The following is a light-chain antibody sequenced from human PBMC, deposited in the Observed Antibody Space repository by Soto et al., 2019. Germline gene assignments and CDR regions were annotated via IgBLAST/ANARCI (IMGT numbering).Light chain of an antibody. CDR1: QAISSY. CDR3: QQLNSYPLT. V-gene: IGKV1-9*01. CDR2: AAS. J-gene: IGKJ4*01. Sequence: IQLTQSLSSLSASVGDRVTITCRASQAISSYLAWYQQKPGKAPNLLIYAASTLQSGVPSRFSGSGSGTDFTLTISSLQPEDFATYFCQQLNSYPLTFGGGTKVEIK.